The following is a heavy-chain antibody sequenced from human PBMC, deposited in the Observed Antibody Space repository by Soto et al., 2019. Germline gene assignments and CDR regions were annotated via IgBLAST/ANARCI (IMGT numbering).Heavy chain of an antibody. J-gene: IGHJ4*02. D-gene: IGHD1-20*01. CDR2: VYYRGRS. CDR1: GGSVTNSSYY. CDR3: VRQRDTVITRAYFDY. V-gene: IGHV4-39*01. Sequence: SETLSLTCTVSGGSVTNSSYYWGWIRQSPGKGLEWIGSVYYRGRSYSKSSVKSRVTISVYTYKKQFSLNLNSVTASDTAVYFFVRQRDTVITRAYFDYWGPGALVNVSS.